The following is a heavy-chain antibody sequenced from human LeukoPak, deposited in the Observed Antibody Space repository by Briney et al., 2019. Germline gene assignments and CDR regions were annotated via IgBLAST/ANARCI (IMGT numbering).Heavy chain of an antibody. V-gene: IGHV3-74*01. D-gene: IGHD3-10*01. CDR2: IKNDGSSA. J-gene: IGHJ4*02. Sequence: GGSLRLSCAASGFTFGGYWMHWVRQAPGKGLQWVSRIKNDGSSATYADSVKGRFTISRDNSKNTLYLQMNSLRAEDTAVYYCARGLKGIDYWGQGTLVTVSS. CDR3: ARGLKGIDY. CDR1: GFTFGGYW.